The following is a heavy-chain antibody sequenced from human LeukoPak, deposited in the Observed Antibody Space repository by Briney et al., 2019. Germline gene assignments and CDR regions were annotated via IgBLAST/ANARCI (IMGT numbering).Heavy chain of an antibody. D-gene: IGHD2-15*01. Sequence: PGGSLRLSCAASGFTFSSYGMHWVRQAPGKGLEWVAVIWYDGSNKYYADSVKGRFTISRDNSKNTLYLQMNSLRAEDTAVYYCAREYCSGGSCHLDYWGQGTLVTVSS. CDR1: GFTFSSYG. V-gene: IGHV3-33*01. CDR3: AREYCSGGSCHLDY. J-gene: IGHJ4*02. CDR2: IWYDGSNK.